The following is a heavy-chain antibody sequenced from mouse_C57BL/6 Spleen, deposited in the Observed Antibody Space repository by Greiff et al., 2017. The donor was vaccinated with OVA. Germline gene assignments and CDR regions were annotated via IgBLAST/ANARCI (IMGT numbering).Heavy chain of an antibody. V-gene: IGHV1-15*01. J-gene: IGHJ4*01. CDR1: GYTFTDYE. CDR3: KRGSITTVVAPYAMDD. CDR2: IDPETGGT. D-gene: IGHD1-1*01. Sequence: QVQLKQSGAELVRPGASVTLSCKASGYTFTDYEMHWVKQTPVHGLEWIGAIDPETGGTDYNQKFKGKAILTADKSSSTAYMELRRLTSEDSAVYYCKRGSITTVVAPYAMDDWGKGATVTVAS.